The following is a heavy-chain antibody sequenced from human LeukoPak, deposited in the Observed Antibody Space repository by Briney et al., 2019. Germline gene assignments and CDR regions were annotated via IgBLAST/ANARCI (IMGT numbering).Heavy chain of an antibody. D-gene: IGHD2-15*01. CDR2: INHSGNT. Sequence: TSETLSLTCTVSGGSISNYYWSWIRQPPGKGLEWIGEINHSGNTNYSPSLKSRVTILVDTSKNQFSLKLSSVTAADTAVYFCARGREEACSGGSCYPFDYWGQGTLVTVSS. J-gene: IGHJ4*02. CDR3: ARGREEACSGGSCYPFDY. CDR1: GGSISNYY. V-gene: IGHV4-34*01.